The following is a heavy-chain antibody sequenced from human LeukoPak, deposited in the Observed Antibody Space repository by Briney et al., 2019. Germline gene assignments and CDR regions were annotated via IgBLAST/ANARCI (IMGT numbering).Heavy chain of an antibody. V-gene: IGHV4-4*07. CDR3: ARDFTLYYGSGSYYAPTTYYGMDV. D-gene: IGHD3-10*01. Sequence: SETLSLTCTVSGGSISSYYWSWIRQPAGKGLEWIGRIYTSGSTNYNPSLKSRVTMSVDTSKSQFSLKLSSVTAADTAVYYCARDFTLYYGSGSYYAPTTYYGMDVWGQGTTVSVSS. CDR1: GGSISSYY. CDR2: IYTSGST. J-gene: IGHJ6*02.